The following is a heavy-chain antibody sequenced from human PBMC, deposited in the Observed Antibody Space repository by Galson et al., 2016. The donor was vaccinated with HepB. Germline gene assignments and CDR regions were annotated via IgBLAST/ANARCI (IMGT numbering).Heavy chain of an antibody. CDR2: ITGSGDHR. CDR1: GFTFSSYV. CDR3: AKSIKTDWNYLDY. Sequence: SLRLSCAASGFTFSSYVMTWVRQAPGKGLGWVSVITGSGDHRFYADSVKGRFTISRDNYQNILCLQMNSLRAEDTAVYYCAKSIKTDWNYLDYWGQGTLVTVSS. V-gene: IGHV3-23*01. D-gene: IGHD1-1*01. J-gene: IGHJ4*02.